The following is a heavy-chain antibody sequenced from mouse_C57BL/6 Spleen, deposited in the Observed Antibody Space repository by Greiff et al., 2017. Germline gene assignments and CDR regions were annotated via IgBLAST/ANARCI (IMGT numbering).Heavy chain of an antibody. D-gene: IGHD1-1*01. CDR2: IYPGDGDT. J-gene: IGHJ1*03. Sequence: VKLMESGPELVKPGASVKISCKASGYAFSSSWLNWVKQRPGKGLEWIGRIYPGDGDTNYNGKFKGKATLTADKSSSTAYMQLSSLTSADSAVYFCARAYYYGSSPWDFDVWGTGTTVTVAS. V-gene: IGHV1-82*01. CDR1: GYAFSSSW. CDR3: ARAYYYGSSPWDFDV.